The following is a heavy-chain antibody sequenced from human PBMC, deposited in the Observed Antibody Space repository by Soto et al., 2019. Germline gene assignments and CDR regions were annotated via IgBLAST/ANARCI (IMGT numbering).Heavy chain of an antibody. V-gene: IGHV3-33*01. CDR2: MWSEGGNK. Sequence: QVPLVESGGVVVQPGRSLRLSCVASGFTFSSYGMHWVRQAPGKGLEWVAVMWSEGGNKYYADSVKGRFTISRDNSKNTLYLQMNSLRAEDTAVYYCARDPPDDSSGYFSLDCWGQGTLVTVSS. D-gene: IGHD3-22*01. CDR3: ARDPPDDSSGYFSLDC. CDR1: GFTFSSYG. J-gene: IGHJ4*02.